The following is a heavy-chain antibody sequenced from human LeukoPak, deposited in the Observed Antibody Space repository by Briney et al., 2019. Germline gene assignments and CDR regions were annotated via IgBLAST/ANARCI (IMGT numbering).Heavy chain of an antibody. Sequence: SETLSLTCTVSGNSISRYYWSWIRQPAGKGLEWIGRIYNGGIITYNPSLKSRVTMSIDTSNNQFSLRLRFVTAADTAVYYCARDSGTTGEVKFDPWGQGTLVTVSS. D-gene: IGHD3-10*01. CDR3: ARDSGTTGEVKFDP. J-gene: IGHJ5*02. CDR2: IYNGGII. V-gene: IGHV4-4*07. CDR1: GNSISRYY.